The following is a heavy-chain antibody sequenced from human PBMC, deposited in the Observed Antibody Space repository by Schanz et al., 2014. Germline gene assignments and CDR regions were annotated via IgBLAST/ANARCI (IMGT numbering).Heavy chain of an antibody. CDR3: AKDTGYCHGGACYCFEY. J-gene: IGHJ4*02. CDR2: ISSSGSTI. Sequence: QVQLVESGGGLVKPGGSLRLSCAASGFTFSDYYMSWIRQAPGKGLEWVSYISSSGSTIYYADSVKGRFTISRDNSKNTLYLQMNSLRPEDTAVYFCAKDTGYCHGGACYCFEYWGLGILVTVSS. CDR1: GFTFSDYY. D-gene: IGHD2-8*02. V-gene: IGHV3-11*04.